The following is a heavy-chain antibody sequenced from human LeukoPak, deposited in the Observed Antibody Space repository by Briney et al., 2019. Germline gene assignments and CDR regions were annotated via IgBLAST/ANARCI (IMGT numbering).Heavy chain of an antibody. Sequence: SETLSLTCTVSGYSISSGYYWGWIQQPPGKGLEWIGEINHSGSTNYNPSLKSRVTISVDTSKNQFSLKLSSVTAADTAVYYCARRLRSVRNIVVVPAATGWFDPWGQGTLVTVSS. CDR1: GYSISSGYY. CDR2: INHSGST. CDR3: ARRLRSVRNIVVVPAATGWFDP. D-gene: IGHD2-2*01. J-gene: IGHJ5*02. V-gene: IGHV4-38-2*02.